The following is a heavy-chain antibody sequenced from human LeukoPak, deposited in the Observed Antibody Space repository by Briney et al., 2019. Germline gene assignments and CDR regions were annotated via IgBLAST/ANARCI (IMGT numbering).Heavy chain of an antibody. CDR1: GFTFSSYS. Sequence: GGSLRLSCAASGFTFSSYSMNWVRQAPGKGLEWVSSISSISRYIYYADSVKGRFTISRDNAKTSLYLQMNSVRGEDTAVYYCARDLAVGATGFDPWRQGTLVTVPS. CDR2: ISSISRYI. D-gene: IGHD1-26*01. CDR3: ARDLAVGATGFDP. V-gene: IGHV3-21*01. J-gene: IGHJ5*02.